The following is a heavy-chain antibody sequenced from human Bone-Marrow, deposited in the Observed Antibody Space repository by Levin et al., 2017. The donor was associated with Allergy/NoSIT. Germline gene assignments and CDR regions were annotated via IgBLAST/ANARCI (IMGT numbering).Heavy chain of an antibody. V-gene: IGHV3-30*18. CDR1: GFTFNSYG. D-gene: IGHD3-22*01. CDR2: ISYDGTNK. J-gene: IGHJ6*02. Sequence: SCAASGFTFNSYGIHWVRQAPGKGLEWVALISYDGTNKYYADSVKGRITISRDNSKNTLYLQMNSLRAEDTAVYYCAKEYYDSSGSYLYGMDVWGQGTTVIVSS. CDR3: AKEYYDSSGSYLYGMDV.